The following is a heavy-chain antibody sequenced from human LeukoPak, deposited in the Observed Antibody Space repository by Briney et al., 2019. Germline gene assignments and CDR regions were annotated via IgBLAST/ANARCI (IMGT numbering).Heavy chain of an antibody. D-gene: IGHD2-2*01. J-gene: IGHJ5*02. CDR3: ARREFHGGCSSTSCYEGNWFDP. CDR2: IYPGDSDT. Sequence: GESLKISCKGSGYSFTSYWIGWVRQMPGKGLEWMGIIYPGDSDTRYSPSFQGQVTISADKSISTAYLQWSSLKASDTAMYYCARREFHGGCSSTSCYEGNWFDPWGQGTLITVSS. V-gene: IGHV5-51*01. CDR1: GYSFTSYW.